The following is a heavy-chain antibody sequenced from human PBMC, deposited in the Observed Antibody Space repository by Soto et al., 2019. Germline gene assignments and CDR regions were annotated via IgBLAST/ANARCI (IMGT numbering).Heavy chain of an antibody. CDR3: ARVRYGSGPEGEY. CDR2: ISYDGRNK. D-gene: IGHD3-10*01. CDR1: GFTLSSYA. V-gene: IGHV3-30-3*01. J-gene: IGHJ4*02. Sequence: QVQLVESGGGVVQPGRSLRLSCAASGFTLSSYAMHWVRQAPGKGLEWVAVISYDGRNKYYADSVKGRFTISRDNSKNPVYLPIKSLRADVTAGYYGARVRYGSGPEGEYCVQGTLVTVSS.